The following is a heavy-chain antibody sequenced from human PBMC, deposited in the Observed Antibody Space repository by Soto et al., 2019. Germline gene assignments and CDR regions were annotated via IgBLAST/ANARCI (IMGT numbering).Heavy chain of an antibody. J-gene: IGHJ6*02. CDR2: INAGNGNT. D-gene: IGHD4-17*01. CDR3: ARANGDYNYYYYGMDV. CDR1: GYTFTSYA. V-gene: IGHV1-3*05. Sequence: VQLVQSGAEEKKPGASVKVSCKASGYTFTSYAMHWVRQAPGQRLEWMGWINAGNGNTKYSQKFQGRVTITRDTSASTAYMELSSLRSEDTAVYYCARANGDYNYYYYGMDVWGQGTTVTVSS.